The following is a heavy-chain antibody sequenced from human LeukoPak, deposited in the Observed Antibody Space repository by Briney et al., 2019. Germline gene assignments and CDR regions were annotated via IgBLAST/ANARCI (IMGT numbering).Heavy chain of an antibody. CDR3: AKGDGDFPLDH. D-gene: IGHD4-17*01. CDR1: GFSFTNYG. CDR2: LQYDGSVE. V-gene: IGHV3-30*02. Sequence: GGSLRLSCVASGFSFTNYGTHWVRQAPGKGLEWVTFLQYDGSVEFYADSVKGRFTISRDTSKNILDLQMNSLRAEDTATYYCAKGDGDFPLDHWGQGTLVTVSS. J-gene: IGHJ4*02.